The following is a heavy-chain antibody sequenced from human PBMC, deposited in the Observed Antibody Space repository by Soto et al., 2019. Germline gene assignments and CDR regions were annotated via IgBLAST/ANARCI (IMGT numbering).Heavy chain of an antibody. J-gene: IGHJ3*02. CDR3: ARGWPEDLRDAFDI. CDR1: GGTISSTSYY. Sequence: SSETLSLTCTVSGGTISSTSYYWGWIRQPPGKGLEWIGGVYYRGNTYYNPSLESRITILVDTSKNQFSLKLSSVTAADTAVYYCARGWPEDLRDAFDIRGQGTTVTVPS. V-gene: IGHV4-39*07. CDR2: VYYRGNT.